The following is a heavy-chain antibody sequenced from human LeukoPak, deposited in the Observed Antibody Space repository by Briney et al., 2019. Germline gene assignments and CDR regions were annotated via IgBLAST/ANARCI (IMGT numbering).Heavy chain of an antibody. D-gene: IGHD3-10*01. Sequence: SETLSLTCTVSGGSISSSSYSWGWIRQPPGKGLEWIGSIYYSGSTYYNPSLESRVTISVDTSKNQFSLKLSSVTAADTAVYYCARQITMVRGVIINDIYYYGMDVWGQGTTVTVSS. J-gene: IGHJ6*02. CDR1: GGSISSSSYS. V-gene: IGHV4-39*01. CDR2: IYYSGST. CDR3: ARQITMVRGVIINDIYYYGMDV.